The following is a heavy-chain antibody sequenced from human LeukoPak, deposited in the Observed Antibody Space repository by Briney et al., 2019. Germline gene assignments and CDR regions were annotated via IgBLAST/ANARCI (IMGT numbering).Heavy chain of an antibody. CDR2: ISYDGSNE. CDR3: AREGVVGATKYYYYMDV. J-gene: IGHJ6*03. D-gene: IGHD1-26*01. V-gene: IGHV3-30-3*01. CDR1: GFTLSSYA. Sequence: GGSLRLSCAASGFTLSSYAMHWVRQAPGKGLEWVAVISYDGSNENYADSVKGRFTISRDHSKNTLYLQMNSLRGDDTAVYYCAREGVVGATKYYYYMDVWGKGTTDTVSS.